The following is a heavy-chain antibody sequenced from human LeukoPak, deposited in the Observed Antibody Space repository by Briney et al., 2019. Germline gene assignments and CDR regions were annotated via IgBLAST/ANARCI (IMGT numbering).Heavy chain of an antibody. D-gene: IGHD6-6*01. CDR2: ISDDGRST. V-gene: IGHV3-23*01. Sequence: GSLRLSCAASGFTFSNYGMSWVRQAPGKGLEWVSAISDDGRSTYYADSVKGRFTISKDNSKKTLSLQMNNLRAEDTAVYYCAKRVPHSSSSVYFDYWGQGTLVTVSS. J-gene: IGHJ4*02. CDR1: GFTFSNYG. CDR3: AKRVPHSSSSVYFDY.